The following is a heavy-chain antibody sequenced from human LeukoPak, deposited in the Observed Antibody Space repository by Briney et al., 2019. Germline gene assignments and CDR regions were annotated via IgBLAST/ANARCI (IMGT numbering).Heavy chain of an antibody. CDR3: ARHTYARPFDF. CDR2: IYTSGST. J-gene: IGHJ4*02. Sequence: SETLSLTCTVSGGSISSYYWSWIRQPAGKGLEWIGRIYTSGSTNYNPSLKSRAAISLDTSKNQFSLTVTSVTAADTAIYYCARHTYARPFDFWGQGTLVTVSS. CDR1: GGSISSYY. V-gene: IGHV4-4*07. D-gene: IGHD6-6*01.